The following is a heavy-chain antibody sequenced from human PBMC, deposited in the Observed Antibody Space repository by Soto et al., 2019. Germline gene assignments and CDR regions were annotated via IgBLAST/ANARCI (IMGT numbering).Heavy chain of an antibody. D-gene: IGHD1-20*01. J-gene: IGHJ5*02. Sequence: PSETLSLTCTVSGGSISSRGYYWNWIRQLPGKGLEWIGYISSSGTYYNASLKSRVTISIDMSKNHFSLKLSSVTAADTAVYYCARGITSRASWFDPWGQGTLVTVSS. V-gene: IGHV4-31*03. CDR1: GGSISSRGYY. CDR2: ISSSGT. CDR3: ARGITSRASWFDP.